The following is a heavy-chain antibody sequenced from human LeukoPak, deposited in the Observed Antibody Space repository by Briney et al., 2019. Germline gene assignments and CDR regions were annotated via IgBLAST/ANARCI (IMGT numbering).Heavy chain of an antibody. D-gene: IGHD1-26*01. CDR2: IWYDGSNK. V-gene: IGHV3-33*01. CDR1: GFPFSTYG. Sequence: PGGSLRLSCAASGFPFSTYGMHWVRQAPGKGLEWVAVIWYDGSNKYYADSVKGRFTISRDNSKNTLYLQMNSLRAEDTAVYYCARASGSYDYWGQGTPVTVSS. CDR3: ARASGSYDY. J-gene: IGHJ4*02.